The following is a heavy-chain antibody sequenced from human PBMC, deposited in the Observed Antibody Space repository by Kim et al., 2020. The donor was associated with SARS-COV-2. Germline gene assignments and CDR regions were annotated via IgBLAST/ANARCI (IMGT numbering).Heavy chain of an antibody. V-gene: IGHV1-2*02. Sequence: TKDSQKFRGRATMTRDTSISTAYMELRSLMSDDTAVYYCATEGHTDAFDIWGQGTMVTVSS. CDR3: ATEGHTDAFDI. CDR2: T. J-gene: IGHJ3*02.